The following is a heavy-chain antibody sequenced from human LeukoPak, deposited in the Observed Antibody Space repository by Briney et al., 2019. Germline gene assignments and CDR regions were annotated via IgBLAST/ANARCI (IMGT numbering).Heavy chain of an antibody. CDR3: ARWGYSSGWYYYYGMDV. CDR1: GFTFSSYW. Sequence: GGSLRLSCAASGFTFSSYWMHWVRQAPGKGLVWVSRINSDGSSTSYADSVKGRFTISRDNAKNTLYLQMNSPRAGDTAVYYCARWGYSSGWYYYYGMDVWGQGTTVTVSS. CDR2: INSDGSST. V-gene: IGHV3-74*01. D-gene: IGHD6-19*01. J-gene: IGHJ6*02.